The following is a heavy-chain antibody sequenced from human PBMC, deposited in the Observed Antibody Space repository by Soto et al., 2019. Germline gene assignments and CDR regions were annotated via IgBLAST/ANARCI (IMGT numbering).Heavy chain of an antibody. CDR3: AREKVAGTGYYYGMDV. CDR2: IYYTGST. CDR1: GGSVSSGSYY. D-gene: IGHD6-19*01. J-gene: IGHJ6*02. Sequence: KPSETLSLTCTVSGGSVSSGSYYWSWIRQPPGKGLEWIGYIYYTGSTNYNPSLKSRVTISVDTPKRQFSLKLSSVTAADTAVYYCAREKVAGTGYYYGMDVWGQGTTVTAP. V-gene: IGHV4-61*01.